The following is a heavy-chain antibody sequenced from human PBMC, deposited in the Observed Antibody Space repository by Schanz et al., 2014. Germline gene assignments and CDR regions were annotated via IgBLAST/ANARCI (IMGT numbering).Heavy chain of an antibody. CDR2: IWYDGSNK. D-gene: IGHD1-7*01. CDR3: AKGMELLPVYFHY. J-gene: IGHJ4*02. CDR1: GFTFSGYG. Sequence: QVQLVESGGGVVQPGRSLRLSCAASGFTFSGYGMHWVRQAPGKGLEWVAVIWYDGSNKYYSDSVKGRFTISRDNSKNTLYLQMNSLRAEDTAVYYCAKGMELLPVYFHYWGQGTLVTVSS. V-gene: IGHV3-33*08.